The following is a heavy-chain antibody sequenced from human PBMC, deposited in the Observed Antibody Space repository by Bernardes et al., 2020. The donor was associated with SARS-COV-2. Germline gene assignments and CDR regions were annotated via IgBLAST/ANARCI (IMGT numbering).Heavy chain of an antibody. J-gene: IGHJ4*02. D-gene: IGHD3-22*01. V-gene: IGHV1-24*01. CDR3: ATGAATYYYDSRGYYRLDY. CDR2: FDPEDGAT. CDR1: GYSLRALC. Sequence: ASVKVTCKVSGYSLRALCIHWVRQAPGQGLEWMGSFDPEDGATNYAQKFQGRVTMTEDTSTDTAYMELSSLRSEDTAVYYCATGAATYYYDSRGYYRLDYWGQGTLVTVSS.